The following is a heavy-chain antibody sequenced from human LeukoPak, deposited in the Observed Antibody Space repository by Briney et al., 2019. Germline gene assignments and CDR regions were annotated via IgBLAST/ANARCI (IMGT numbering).Heavy chain of an antibody. D-gene: IGHD3-3*01. V-gene: IGHV4-39*01. Sequence: SETLSLTCTVSGGSISSSSYYWGWIRQPPGKGLEWIGSIYYSGSTYYNPSLKSRVTISVVTSKNQFSLKLSSVTAADTAVYYCARRYDFWSGYFYYFDYWGQGTLVTVSS. J-gene: IGHJ4*02. CDR3: ARRYDFWSGYFYYFDY. CDR2: IYYSGST. CDR1: GGSISSSSYY.